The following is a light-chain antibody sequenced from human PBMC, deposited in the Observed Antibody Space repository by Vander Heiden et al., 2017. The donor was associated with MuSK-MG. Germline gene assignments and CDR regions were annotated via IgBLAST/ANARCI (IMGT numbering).Light chain of an antibody. CDR1: QSISSW. CDR3: QQYNTYSSWT. Sequence: DIQMTQSPSTLSASVGDRVTITCRASQSISSWLAWYQQKPGKAPKLLIYQASSLEGGVPSSFSGSGSGTEFTLTISSLQPDDFATYYCQQYNTYSSWTFGQGTNVEIK. CDR2: QAS. J-gene: IGKJ1*01. V-gene: IGKV1-5*03.